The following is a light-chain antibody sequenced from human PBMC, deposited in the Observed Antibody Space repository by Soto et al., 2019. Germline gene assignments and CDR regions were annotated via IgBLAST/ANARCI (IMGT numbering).Light chain of an antibody. Sequence: QSALTQPASVSGSPGQTITISCTGTSSDVGGYNYVSWYQQHPGKAPKLMIYDVSNRPSGVSNPFSGSKSGNTASLTISALQAEDEADYYCSSYTSSSPLVFGGGTKLTVL. V-gene: IGLV2-14*01. CDR1: SSDVGGYNY. CDR2: DVS. J-gene: IGLJ2*01. CDR3: SSYTSSSPLV.